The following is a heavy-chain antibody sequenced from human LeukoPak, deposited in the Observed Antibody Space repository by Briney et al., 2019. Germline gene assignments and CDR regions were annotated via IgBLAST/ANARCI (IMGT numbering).Heavy chain of an antibody. Sequence: PGGSLRLSCAASGFTFSSYEMNWVRQAPGKGLEWVSYISSSGSTIYYADSVKGRFTISRDNAKNSLYLQVNSLRAEDTAVYYCAREGIYYDTSGYYRPFDYWGQGSLVTVSS. J-gene: IGHJ4*02. CDR3: AREGIYYDTSGYYRPFDY. CDR2: ISSSGSTI. CDR1: GFTFSSYE. V-gene: IGHV3-48*03. D-gene: IGHD3-22*01.